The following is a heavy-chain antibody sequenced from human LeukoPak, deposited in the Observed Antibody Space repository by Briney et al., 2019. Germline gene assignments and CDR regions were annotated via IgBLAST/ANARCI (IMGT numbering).Heavy chain of an antibody. D-gene: IGHD3-22*01. J-gene: IGHJ5*02. CDR3: ARGNYYDSSGYYFNHWFDP. V-gene: IGHV4-39*01. Sequence: SETLSLTCTVSGGSISSSSYYWGWIRQPPGKGLEWIGSIYYSGSTYYNPSLKSRVTISVDTSKNQFFLKLSSVTAADTAVYYCARGNYYDSSGYYFNHWFDPWGQGTLVTVSS. CDR2: IYYSGST. CDR1: GGSISSSSYY.